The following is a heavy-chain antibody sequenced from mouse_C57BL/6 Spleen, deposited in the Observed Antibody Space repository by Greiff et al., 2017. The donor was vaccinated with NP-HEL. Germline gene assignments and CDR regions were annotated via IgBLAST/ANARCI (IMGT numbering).Heavy chain of an antibody. J-gene: IGHJ3*01. CDR1: GYTFTDYY. Sequence: EVQLQQSGPELVKPGASVKISCKASGYTFTDYYMNWVKQSHGKSLEWIGDINPNNGGTSYNQKFKGKATLTVDKSSSTAYMELRSLTSEDSAVYYCARPDSGGYYSLLAYWGQGTLVTVSA. D-gene: IGHD2-3*01. CDR2: INPNNGGT. V-gene: IGHV1-26*01. CDR3: ARPDSGGYYSLLAY.